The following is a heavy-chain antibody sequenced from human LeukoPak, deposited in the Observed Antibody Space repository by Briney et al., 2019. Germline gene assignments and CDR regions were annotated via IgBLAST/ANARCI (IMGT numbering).Heavy chain of an antibody. CDR3: ARTVDDGFDY. Sequence: SVKVSCKASGGTFSSYAIIWVRQAPGQGLEWMGRIIPILGIANYAQKFQGRVTITADKSTSTAYMELSSLRSEDTAVYYCARTVDDGFDYWGQGTLVTVSS. D-gene: IGHD4-23*01. CDR2: IIPILGIA. J-gene: IGHJ4*02. CDR1: GGTFSSYA. V-gene: IGHV1-69*04.